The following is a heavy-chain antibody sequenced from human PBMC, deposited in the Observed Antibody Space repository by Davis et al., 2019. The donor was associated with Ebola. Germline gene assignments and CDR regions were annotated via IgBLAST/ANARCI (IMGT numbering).Heavy chain of an antibody. Sequence: GEPLKISCAASGFTFSSYSMNWVRQAPGKGLEWVSSISSSSSYIYYADSVKGRFTISRDNAKNSLYLQMNSLRAEDTAVYYCARDSVVAAYFDYWGQGTLVTVSS. J-gene: IGHJ4*02. CDR2: ISSSSSYI. CDR3: ARDSVVAAYFDY. D-gene: IGHD2-15*01. V-gene: IGHV3-21*04. CDR1: GFTFSSYS.